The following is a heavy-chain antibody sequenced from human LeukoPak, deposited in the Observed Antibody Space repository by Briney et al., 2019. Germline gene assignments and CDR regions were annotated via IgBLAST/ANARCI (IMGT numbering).Heavy chain of an antibody. CDR1: GFTFSDYA. CDR2: ISGGGGST. J-gene: IGHJ4*01. D-gene: IGHD2-2*01. V-gene: IGHV3-23*01. Sequence: GGSLRLSCAASGFTFSDYAMSWVRKTPGKGLEWVSGISGGGGSTSYADSVKGRFAISRDNSKNTLTLHMNSLRDDDSGLYHCVKDRPLVIPAAQFDFWGQGALVIVSS. CDR3: VKDRPLVIPAAQFDF.